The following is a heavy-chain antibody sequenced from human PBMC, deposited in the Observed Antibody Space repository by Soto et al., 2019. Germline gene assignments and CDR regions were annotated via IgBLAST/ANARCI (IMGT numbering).Heavy chain of an antibody. Sequence: PWGSLRLSCAASGCTFSSYAMHWVRQAPGKGLEWVAIISYDGNNEYYADSVKGRITIPRDNSENTLYLQMHSLRAEDTAVYFCARTSRPDFVPVPAARTLEYFQHWGKGTLVTVSS. J-gene: IGHJ1*01. CDR3: ARTSRPDFVPVPAARTLEYFQH. CDR1: GCTFSSYA. D-gene: IGHD2-2*01. CDR2: ISYDGNNE. V-gene: IGHV3-30-3*01.